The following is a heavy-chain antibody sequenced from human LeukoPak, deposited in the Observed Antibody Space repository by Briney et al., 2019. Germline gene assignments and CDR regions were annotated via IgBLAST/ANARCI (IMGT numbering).Heavy chain of an antibody. CDR1: GFTFSSYA. CDR3: ARAQTGATSYFFDD. CDR2: INTNGGAT. D-gene: IGHD1-7*01. J-gene: IGHJ4*02. V-gene: IGHV3-64*01. Sequence: EGSLRLSCAASGFTFSSYAMYWVRQAPGKGLEYVSGINTNGGATFYAKSVKGRFTISRDDSKNTLYLHMGSLRGEDMAVYYCARAQTGATSYFFDDWGQGTLVTVSS.